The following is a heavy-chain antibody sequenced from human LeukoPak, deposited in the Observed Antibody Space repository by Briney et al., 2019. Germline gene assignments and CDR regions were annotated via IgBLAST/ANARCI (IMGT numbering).Heavy chain of an antibody. J-gene: IGHJ4*02. D-gene: IGHD6-19*01. Sequence: GESLKISCKGSGYGFTSYWIGWVRQMPGKGLEWMGIIYPGDSDTRYSPSFQGQVTISADKSISTAYLQWSSLKASDTAMYYCATSPQQRLVHLDYWGQGTLVTVSS. V-gene: IGHV5-51*01. CDR2: IYPGDSDT. CDR3: ATSPQQRLVHLDY. CDR1: GYGFTSYW.